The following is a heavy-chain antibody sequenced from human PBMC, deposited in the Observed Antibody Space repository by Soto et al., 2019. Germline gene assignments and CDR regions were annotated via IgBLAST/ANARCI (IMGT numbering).Heavy chain of an antibody. D-gene: IGHD6-6*01. J-gene: IGHJ6*02. CDR3: ARLTFNSSGPKTMDV. Sequence: RASVKVSCKASGYTFSSYGISWVRQAPGQGLEWMGWISAYNGNTNYAQKLQGRVTMSTDTSTSTAYMELRSLRSDDTAMYYCARLTFNSSGPKTMDVWGQGTTVTVSS. CDR1: GYTFSSYG. CDR2: ISAYNGNT. V-gene: IGHV1-18*01.